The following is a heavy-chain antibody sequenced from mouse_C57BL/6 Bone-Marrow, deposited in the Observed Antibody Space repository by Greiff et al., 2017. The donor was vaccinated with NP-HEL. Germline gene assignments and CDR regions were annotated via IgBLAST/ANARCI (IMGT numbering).Heavy chain of an antibody. CDR1: GFTFSDYY. J-gene: IGHJ4*01. Sequence: EVKLVESGGGLVQPGGSLKLSCAASGFTFSDYYMYWVRQTPEKRLEWVAYISNGGGSTYYPDTVKGRFTISRDNAKNTLYLQMSRLKSEDTAMYYCASQGGMVTTDYYAMDYWGQGTSVTVSS. CDR2: ISNGGGST. V-gene: IGHV5-12*01. D-gene: IGHD2-2*01. CDR3: ASQGGMVTTDYYAMDY.